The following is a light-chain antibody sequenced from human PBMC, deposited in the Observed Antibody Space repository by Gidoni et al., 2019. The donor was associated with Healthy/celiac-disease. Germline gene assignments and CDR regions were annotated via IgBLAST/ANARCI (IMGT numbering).Light chain of an antibody. CDR2: EGS. CDR1: SSDVGSYNL. CDR3: CSYAGSSTFDVV. J-gene: IGLJ2*01. Sequence: QSALTHPAPVSGSPGQSTTISCTGTSSDVGSYNLVSWYQQHPGKAPKLMIYEGSKRPSGVSNRFSGSKSGNTASLTISGLQAEDEADYYCCSYAGSSTFDVVFGGGTKLTVL. V-gene: IGLV2-23*03.